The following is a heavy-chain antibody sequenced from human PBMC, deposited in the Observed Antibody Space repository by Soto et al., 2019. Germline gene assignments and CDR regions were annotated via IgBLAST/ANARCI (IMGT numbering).Heavy chain of an antibody. D-gene: IGHD2-15*01. CDR2: ISHRETT. CDR1: AITTGYGGYS. CDR3: ARGGGYDSSDF. V-gene: IGHV4-30-2*01. Sequence: SETLSLTCSVSAITTGYGGYSWIWIRQPPGKGLEWLGYISHRETTYYNPSFTCRLSFSIVGARNQFSLSLCSMTAANNAIYYWARGGGYDSSDFWG. J-gene: IGHJ6*01.